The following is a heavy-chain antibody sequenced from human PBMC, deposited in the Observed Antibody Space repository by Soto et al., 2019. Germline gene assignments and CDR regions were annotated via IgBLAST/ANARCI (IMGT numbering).Heavy chain of an antibody. CDR3: AKDSPRRTSGYFFEY. CDR1: GFTFSTYA. CDR2: VSASGLNT. Sequence: EVQLLESGGKLVQPGGSLTLSCAASGFTFSTYAMAWVRQAPGKGLEWVSGVSASGLNTDYADPVKGRFYISRDNAKNTASLHTKSQRAQDTALYYCAKDSPRRTSGYFFEYWGQGTQVTVSS. D-gene: IGHD1-1*01. V-gene: IGHV3-23*01. J-gene: IGHJ4*02.